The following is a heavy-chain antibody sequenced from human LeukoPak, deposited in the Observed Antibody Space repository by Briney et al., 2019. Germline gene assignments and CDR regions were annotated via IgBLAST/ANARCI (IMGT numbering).Heavy chain of an antibody. D-gene: IGHD4-17*01. Sequence: QPGRSLRLSCAASGFTFSSYGMHWVRQAPGKGLEWVAVIWYDGSNKYYADSVKGRLTISRDNSKNTLYLQMNSLRAEDTAVYYCAKKGYGDYADWFDPWGQGTLVTVSS. CDR1: GFTFSSYG. J-gene: IGHJ5*02. CDR3: AKKGYGDYADWFDP. V-gene: IGHV3-33*06. CDR2: IWYDGSNK.